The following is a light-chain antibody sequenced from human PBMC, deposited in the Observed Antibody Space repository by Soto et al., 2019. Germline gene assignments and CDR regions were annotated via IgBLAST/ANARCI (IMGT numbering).Light chain of an antibody. CDR2: GVS. CDR3: QQRRNWLLS. Sequence: EIVLTQSPVALSLSPGERATLSCRASQSVSSTLLTWYQQKPGQAPRLLIYGVSSRATGIPARFSGSGSGTDFTLTISSLEPEDFAVYYCQQRRNWLLSFGGGTKVEIK. J-gene: IGKJ4*01. V-gene: IGKV3-11*01. CDR1: QSVSSTL.